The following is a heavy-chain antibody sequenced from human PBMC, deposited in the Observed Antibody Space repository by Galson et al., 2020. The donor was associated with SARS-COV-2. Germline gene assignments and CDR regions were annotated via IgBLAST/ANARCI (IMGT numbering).Heavy chain of an antibody. Sequence: ASVTVSCKVSGYTLTELSMHWLLQAPGKGLEWMGGFDPKAGETISAQKFQGRVTMTEATSTDTAYMKLSSLRSEDTAVYYCATGFVVRGVITQYYYYYGMDVWGQGTTVTVSS. J-gene: IGHJ6*02. CDR2: FDPKAGET. V-gene: IGHV1-24*01. CDR3: ATGFVVRGVITQYYYYYGMDV. CDR1: GYTLTELS. D-gene: IGHD3-10*01.